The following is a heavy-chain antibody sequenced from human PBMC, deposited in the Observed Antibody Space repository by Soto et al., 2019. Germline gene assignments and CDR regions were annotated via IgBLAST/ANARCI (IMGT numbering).Heavy chain of an antibody. CDR2: TYYRSKWYN. CDR3: ARDVSEYCSGGSCSRFDY. CDR1: GDSVSSNSAA. Sequence: SQTLSLTCAISGDSVSSNSAAWNWIRQSPSRGLEWLGRTYYRSKWYNDYAVSVKSRITINPDTSKNQFSLQLNSVTPEDTAVYYCARDVSEYCSGGSCSRFDYWGQGTLVTVSS. D-gene: IGHD2-15*01. J-gene: IGHJ4*02. V-gene: IGHV6-1*01.